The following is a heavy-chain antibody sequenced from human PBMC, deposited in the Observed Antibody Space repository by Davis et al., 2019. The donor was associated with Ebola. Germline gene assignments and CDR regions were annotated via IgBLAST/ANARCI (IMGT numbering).Heavy chain of an antibody. CDR3: ARVDCSSTSCYLGYYYYGMDV. Sequence: GGSLRLSCKASGYTFTSYAMHWVRQAPGQRLEWMGWINAGNGNTKYSQKFQGRVTITRDTSASTAYMELSSLRSEDTAVYYCARVDCSSTSCYLGYYYYGMDVWGQGTTVTVSS. CDR1: GYTFTSYA. CDR2: INAGNGNT. V-gene: IGHV1-3*01. J-gene: IGHJ6*02. D-gene: IGHD2-2*01.